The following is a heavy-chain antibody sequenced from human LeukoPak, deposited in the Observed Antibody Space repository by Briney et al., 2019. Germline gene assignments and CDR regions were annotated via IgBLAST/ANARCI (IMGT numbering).Heavy chain of an antibody. J-gene: IGHJ4*02. Sequence: SVKVSCKASGGTFSSYAISWVRPAPGQGLEWMGRIIPIFGTANYAQKIQGRVTITTDESTSTAYMELSSLRSEDTAVYYCARGKYYDFWSGYSYWGQGTLVTVSS. CDR1: GGTFSSYA. V-gene: IGHV1-69*05. CDR2: IIPIFGTA. CDR3: ARGKYYDFWSGYSY. D-gene: IGHD3-3*01.